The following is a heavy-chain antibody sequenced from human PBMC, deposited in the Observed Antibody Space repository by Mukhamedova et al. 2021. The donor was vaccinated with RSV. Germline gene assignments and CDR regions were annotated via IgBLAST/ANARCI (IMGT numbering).Heavy chain of an antibody. CDR2: ISSNGGST. V-gene: IGHV3-64D*06. Sequence: VRQAPGKGLEYVSAISSNGGSTYYADSVKGRFTISRDNSKNTLYLRMSSLRAEDTAVYYCVKDSYDSSGYYWRDDAFDIWGQGT. CDR3: VKDSYDSSGYYWRDDAFDI. J-gene: IGHJ3*02. D-gene: IGHD3-22*01.